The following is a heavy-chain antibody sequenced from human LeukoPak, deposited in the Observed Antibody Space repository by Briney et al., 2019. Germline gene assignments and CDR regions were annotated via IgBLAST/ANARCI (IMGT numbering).Heavy chain of an antibody. CDR2: ISYDGSNK. D-gene: IGHD2-2*01. Sequence: GGSLRLSCAASGFSFSSYSIHWVRQVPGKGLEWVAVISYDGSNKYYADSVKGRFTISRNNSKNTLYLQMNSLRAEDTAVYYCAKVERIVVVPAAIDNWGQGTLVTVSS. V-gene: IGHV3-30*04. J-gene: IGHJ4*02. CDR3: AKVERIVVVPAAIDN. CDR1: GFSFSSYS.